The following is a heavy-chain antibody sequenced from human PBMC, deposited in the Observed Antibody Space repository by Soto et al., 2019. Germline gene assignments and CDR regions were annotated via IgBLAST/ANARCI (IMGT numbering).Heavy chain of an antibody. J-gene: IGHJ4*02. CDR1: GFTFSSYA. CDR2: ISYDGSNK. Sequence: LRLSCAASGFTFSSYAMHWVRQAPGKGLEWVAVISYDGSNKYYADSVKGRFTISRDNSKNTLYLQMNSLRAEDTAVYYCASPDYDSSGYYYDYWGQGTLVTVSS. CDR3: ASPDYDSSGYYYDY. D-gene: IGHD3-22*01. V-gene: IGHV3-30-3*01.